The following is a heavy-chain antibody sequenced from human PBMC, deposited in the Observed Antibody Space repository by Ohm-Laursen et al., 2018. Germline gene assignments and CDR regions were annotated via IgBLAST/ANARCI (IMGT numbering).Heavy chain of an antibody. D-gene: IGHD2-15*01. V-gene: IGHV3-23*01. CDR3: AKVYYCSGGSCYSWELTNGFDI. J-gene: IGHJ3*02. CDR1: GFTFRSYA. CDR2: ITNSNGGHST. Sequence: SLRLSCAASGFTFRSYAMTWVRQAPGKGLEWVSSITNSNGGHSTYYADSVKGRFTISRDNSKNTVHLQMNSLRAEDTAVYYCAKVYYCSGGSCYSWELTNGFDIWGQGTMVTVSS.